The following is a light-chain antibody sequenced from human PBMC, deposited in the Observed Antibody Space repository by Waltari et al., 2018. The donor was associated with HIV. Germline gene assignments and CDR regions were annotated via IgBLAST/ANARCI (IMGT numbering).Light chain of an antibody. Sequence: DIQMTQSPPTLSASVGDRVTITCRASQTISVWLAWYQQKPGKAPKLLIYKASSLESGVPSRFSGSGSGTEFTLTISSLHPDDFATYYCQQYSRPMYTFGQGTKLEIK. CDR1: QTISVW. J-gene: IGKJ2*01. CDR2: KAS. V-gene: IGKV1-5*03. CDR3: QQYSRPMYT.